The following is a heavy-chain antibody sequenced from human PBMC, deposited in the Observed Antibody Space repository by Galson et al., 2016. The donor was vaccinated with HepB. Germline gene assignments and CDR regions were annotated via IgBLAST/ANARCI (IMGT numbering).Heavy chain of an antibody. Sequence: SLRLSCAASGFTFRGYAMSWVRQAPGKGLEWASAISGSGGSTYYADSVKGRFTISRDNSKKTLYMQMNSLRAEDTAVYYCAKRSQGPVATATSSFEYWGQGTLVSVSS. CDR2: ISGSGGST. D-gene: IGHD2-2*01. V-gene: IGHV3-23*01. CDR3: AKRSQGPVATATSSFEY. CDR1: GFTFRGYA. J-gene: IGHJ4*02.